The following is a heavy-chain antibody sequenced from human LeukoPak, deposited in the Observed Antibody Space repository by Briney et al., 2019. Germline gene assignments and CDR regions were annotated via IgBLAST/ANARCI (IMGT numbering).Heavy chain of an antibody. J-gene: IGHJ4*02. CDR1: GFTFSSYG. CDR3: AKDLDKY. V-gene: IGHV3-30*18. Sequence: GGSLRLSCAASGFTFSSYGMHWVRQAPGKGLEWVAVISYDGSNKYYADSVKGRFTISRDNSKNTLYLQMNSLRAEDTAVYYCAKDLDKYWGQGTLVTVSS. CDR2: ISYDGSNK.